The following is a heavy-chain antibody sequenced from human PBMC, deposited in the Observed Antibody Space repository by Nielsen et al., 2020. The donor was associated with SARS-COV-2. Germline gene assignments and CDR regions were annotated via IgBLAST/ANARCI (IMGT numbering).Heavy chain of an antibody. V-gene: IGHV3-69-1*01. Sequence: WIRQPPGKGLEWVSSISSSSTIYCADSVKGRFTISRDNAKNSLYLQMNSLRAEDTAVYYCARGSGRQWIQLWPLRYYFDYWGQGTLVTVSS. CDR3: ARGSGRQWIQLWPLRYYFDY. D-gene: IGHD5-18*01. J-gene: IGHJ4*02. CDR2: ISSSSTI.